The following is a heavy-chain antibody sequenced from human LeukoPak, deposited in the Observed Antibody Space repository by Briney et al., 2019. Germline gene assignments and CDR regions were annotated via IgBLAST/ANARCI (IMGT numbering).Heavy chain of an antibody. CDR1: GYTFTSYD. Sequence: ASVKVSCKASGYTFTSYDINWVRQATGQGLEWMGWMNPNSGNTGYAQKFQGRVTMTRNTSISTAYMELSSLRSEDTAVYYCARGNDRHSGRLANTLDYWGQGALVTVSS. J-gene: IGHJ4*02. CDR2: MNPNSGNT. V-gene: IGHV1-8*01. D-gene: IGHD6-25*01. CDR3: ARGNDRHSGRLANTLDY.